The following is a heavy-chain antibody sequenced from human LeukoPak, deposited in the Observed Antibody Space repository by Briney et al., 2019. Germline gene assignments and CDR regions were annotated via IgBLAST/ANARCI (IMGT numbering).Heavy chain of an antibody. Sequence: SQTLSLTCAVSGGSISSGDYSWNCIRQPPGTGLEWFVYIYNSGTTYYIPSLKSRLIISIDRSKNQFSLKLRSVTAADTAVYYCARGGDYNPGSYAEPLDSWGQGALVTVSA. J-gene: IGHJ4*02. CDR3: ARGGDYNPGSYAEPLDS. V-gene: IGHV4-30-2*01. CDR2: IYNSGTT. D-gene: IGHD3-16*01. CDR1: GGSISSGDYS.